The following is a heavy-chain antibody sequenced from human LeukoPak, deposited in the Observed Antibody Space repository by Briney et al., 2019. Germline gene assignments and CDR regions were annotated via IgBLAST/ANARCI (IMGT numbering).Heavy chain of an antibody. V-gene: IGHV1-18*01. Sequence: ASVKVSCKASGYRFTSYGITWVRQALGQGLEWMGWISAYNGNTNYAQKLQGRVTLTTDTSTSTAYMELRSLRSDDTAVYYCAREGYCSGGTCYSTMNWFDPWGQGTLVTVSS. CDR3: AREGYCSGGTCYSTMNWFDP. J-gene: IGHJ5*02. CDR2: ISAYNGNT. CDR1: GYRFTSYG. D-gene: IGHD2-15*01.